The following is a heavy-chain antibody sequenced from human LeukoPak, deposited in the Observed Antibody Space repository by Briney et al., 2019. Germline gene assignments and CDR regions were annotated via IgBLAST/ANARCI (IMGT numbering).Heavy chain of an antibody. Sequence: ASVKVSCKASGYTFTSYAMHWVRQAPGQRLEWMGWINADNGNTKYSQKFQGRVTITRDTSASKAYMELSSLRSEDTAVYYCARSRYCGGDCWLPYDGMDVWGQGTTVTVSS. CDR2: INADNGNT. V-gene: IGHV1-3*01. CDR1: GYTFTSYA. J-gene: IGHJ6*02. CDR3: ARSRYCGGDCWLPYDGMDV. D-gene: IGHD2-21*02.